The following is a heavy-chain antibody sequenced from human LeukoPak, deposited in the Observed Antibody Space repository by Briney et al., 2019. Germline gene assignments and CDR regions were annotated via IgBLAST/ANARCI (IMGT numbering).Heavy chain of an antibody. V-gene: IGHV3-33*01. Sequence: GGSLRLSCAASGFTFSSYGMHWVRQAPGKGREWVAVIWHDGRNKEYADSVKGRFTISRDNSKNTLYLQMNSLRAEDTAVYCCARDEGKENGMDVWGQGTTVTVS. CDR1: GFTFSSYG. CDR2: IWHDGRNK. J-gene: IGHJ6*02. CDR3: ARDEGKENGMDV.